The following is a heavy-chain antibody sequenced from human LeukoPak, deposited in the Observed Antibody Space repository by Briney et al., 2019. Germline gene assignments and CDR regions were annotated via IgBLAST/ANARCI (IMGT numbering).Heavy chain of an antibody. CDR3: ARGTYWFDP. V-gene: IGHV3-33*01. Sequence: GRSLRLSCAASGFTFSSYGMHWVRQAPGKGLEWVAVIWYDGSNKYYADSVKGRSTISRDNSKNTLYLQMNSLRAEDTAVYYCARGTYWFDPWGQGTLVTVSS. D-gene: IGHD2-8*01. CDR1: GFTFSSYG. J-gene: IGHJ5*02. CDR2: IWYDGSNK.